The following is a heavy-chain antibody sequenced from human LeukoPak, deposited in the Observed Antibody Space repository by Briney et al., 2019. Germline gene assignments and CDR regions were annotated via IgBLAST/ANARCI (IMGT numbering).Heavy chain of an antibody. CDR3: ARGGNYSFDP. CDR2: TYYRSKWSN. J-gene: IGHJ5*02. V-gene: IGHV6-1*01. CDR1: GDSVSNTGAA. D-gene: IGHD1-1*01. Sequence: SQTLSLTCAISGDSVSNTGAARHWIRQSPSRGLEWLGRTYYRSKWSNTFAVSVKGRITINPDTSKNQFSLQLNSVSPEDTAVYYCARGGNYSFDPWGQGTLVTVSS.